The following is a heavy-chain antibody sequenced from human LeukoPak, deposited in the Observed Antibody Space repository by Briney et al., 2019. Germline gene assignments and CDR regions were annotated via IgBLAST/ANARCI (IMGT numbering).Heavy chain of an antibody. D-gene: IGHD3-3*01. CDR2: IYYSGSA. CDR1: GDSVRSGSHY. V-gene: IGHV4-61*01. CDR3: AIIFATRCAFDV. Sequence: SETLSLTCTVYGDSVRSGSHYWRWIRQPPGKGLEWIGYIYYSGSANYNPSLKSRVTISVDTSKNQFSLKLRSVTAADTAVYYWAIIFATRCAFDVWGEGAMVTVSS. J-gene: IGHJ3*01.